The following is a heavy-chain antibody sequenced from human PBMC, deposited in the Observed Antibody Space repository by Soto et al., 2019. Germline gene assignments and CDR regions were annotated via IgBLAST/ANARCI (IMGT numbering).Heavy chain of an antibody. Sequence: EVQLVESGGGLVQPGGSLRLSCAASGFTSSSYWMSWVRQAPGKGLEWVANIKQDGSEKYYVDSVKGRFTISRDNAKNSLYLQMNSLRAEDTAVYYCARWRREGDAFDIWGQGTMVTVSS. J-gene: IGHJ3*02. CDR3: ARWRREGDAFDI. CDR2: IKQDGSEK. V-gene: IGHV3-7*01. CDR1: GFTSSSYW. D-gene: IGHD3-16*01.